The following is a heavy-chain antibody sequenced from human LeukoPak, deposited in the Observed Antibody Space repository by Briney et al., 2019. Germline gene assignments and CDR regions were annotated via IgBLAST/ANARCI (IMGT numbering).Heavy chain of an antibody. Sequence: ASVKVSCKASGYTFTGYYTHWVRQAPGQGLEWMGWINPNSGGTNYAQKFQGRVTMTRDTSISTAYMELSRLRSDDTAVYYCARENNAARPPYGMDVWGQGTTVTVSS. CDR1: GYTFTGYY. CDR3: ARENNAARPPYGMDV. D-gene: IGHD6-6*01. V-gene: IGHV1-2*02. CDR2: INPNSGGT. J-gene: IGHJ6*02.